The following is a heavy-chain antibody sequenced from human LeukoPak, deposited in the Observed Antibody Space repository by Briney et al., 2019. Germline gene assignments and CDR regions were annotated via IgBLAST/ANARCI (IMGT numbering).Heavy chain of an antibody. J-gene: IGHJ4*02. Sequence: GSLRLSCAASGFTFSSYWMHRVRQAPGKGLEWVSAISGSGGSTYYADSVKGRFTISRDNSKNTLYLQMNSLRAEDTAVYYCAKTFDTYGGYWGQGTLVTVSS. CDR2: ISGSGGST. D-gene: IGHD3-10*01. CDR1: GFTFSSYW. CDR3: AKTFDTYGGY. V-gene: IGHV3-23*01.